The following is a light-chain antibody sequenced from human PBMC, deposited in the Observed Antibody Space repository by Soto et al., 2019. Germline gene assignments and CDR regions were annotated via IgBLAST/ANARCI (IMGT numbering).Light chain of an antibody. Sequence: DIQMTQSPSSLSASVGDRVTITCRASQGISNFLAWYQQKPGKVPKLLISAASTLQSGVPSRFSGSGSGIDFTLTSTSLQPEDVATYYCPKYSSVITFGHGTRMEIK. J-gene: IGKJ5*01. CDR1: QGISNF. V-gene: IGKV1-27*01. CDR3: PKYSSVIT. CDR2: AAS.